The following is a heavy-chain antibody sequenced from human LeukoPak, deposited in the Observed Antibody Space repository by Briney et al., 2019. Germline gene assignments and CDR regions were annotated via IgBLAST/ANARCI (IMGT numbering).Heavy chain of an antibody. Sequence: GGSLRLSCAASGFTFSSYSMNWVRQAPGKGLEWVSSISSGSSYIYYADSVKGRFTISRDNAKNTLYLQMNSLRAEDTAVYYCARDGYNWNDAGGDAFDIWGQGTMVTVSS. CDR2: ISSGSSYI. D-gene: IGHD1-20*01. J-gene: IGHJ3*02. CDR3: ARDGYNWNDAGGDAFDI. CDR1: GFTFSSYS. V-gene: IGHV3-21*01.